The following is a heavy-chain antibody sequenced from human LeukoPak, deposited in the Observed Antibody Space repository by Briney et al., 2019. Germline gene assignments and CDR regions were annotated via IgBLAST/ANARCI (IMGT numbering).Heavy chain of an antibody. J-gene: IGHJ4*02. CDR1: GFTFSSHR. CDR2: ISSDGSSI. V-gene: IGHV3-74*01. Sequence: GGSLRLSCAASGFTFSSHRMYWVRQAPGKGLVWVSRISSDGSSIAYTDSVRGRFTISRDNAKNTLYLQMNSLRVEDTAVYYCAREGAALDYWGQGTLVSVSS. CDR3: AREGAALDY. D-gene: IGHD6-6*01.